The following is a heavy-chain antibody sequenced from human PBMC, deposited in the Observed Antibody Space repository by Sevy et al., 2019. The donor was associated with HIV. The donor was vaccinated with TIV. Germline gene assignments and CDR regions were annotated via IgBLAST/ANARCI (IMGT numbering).Heavy chain of an antibody. CDR2: IWYDGSNK. J-gene: IGHJ4*02. V-gene: IGHV3-33*01. Sequence: GGSLRLSCAASGFTFSSYGMHWVRQAPGKGLEWVAVIWYDGSNKYYADSVKGRFTISRDNSKNTLYLQMNSLRAEDTAVYYCASPADYDILTGYSPLYFDYWGQGTLVTVSS. CDR3: ASPADYDILTGYSPLYFDY. CDR1: GFTFSSYG. D-gene: IGHD3-9*01.